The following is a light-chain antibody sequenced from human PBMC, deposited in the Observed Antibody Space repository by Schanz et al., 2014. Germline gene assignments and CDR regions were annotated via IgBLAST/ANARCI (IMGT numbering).Light chain of an antibody. CDR1: SSNIGSNP. CDR3: AAWDDSLNGWV. V-gene: IGLV1-47*02. CDR2: SYY. J-gene: IGLJ3*02. Sequence: QSVLTQPPSASGPPGQRVTISCSGSSSNIGSNPVYWYQQLPGTAPKLLVYSYYQRPSGVPDRFSDSKSGTSASLAISGLRFEDEADYYCAAWDDSLNGWVFGGGTKLTVL.